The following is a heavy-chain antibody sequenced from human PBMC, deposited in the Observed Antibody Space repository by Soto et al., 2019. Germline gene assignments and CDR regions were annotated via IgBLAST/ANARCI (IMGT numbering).Heavy chain of an antibody. CDR3: ARSGYSSGWFDY. V-gene: IGHV4-59*01. J-gene: IGHJ4*02. CDR1: GGSISSYY. Sequence: SETLSLTCTVSGGSISSYYWIWIRQPPGKGLEWIGYIYYSGSTNYNPSLKSRVTISVDTSKNQFSLKLSSVTAADTAVYYCARSGYSSGWFDYWGQGTLVTLSS. D-gene: IGHD6-19*01. CDR2: IYYSGST.